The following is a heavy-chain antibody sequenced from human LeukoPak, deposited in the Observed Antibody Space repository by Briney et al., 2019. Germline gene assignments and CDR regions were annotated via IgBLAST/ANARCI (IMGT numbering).Heavy chain of an antibody. D-gene: IGHD3-10*01. V-gene: IGHV3-48*03. CDR2: ISSSGSTI. Sequence: GGSLRLSCAASEFSVGSNYMTWVRQAPGKGLEWVSYISSSGSTIYYADSVKGRFTISRDNAKNSLYLQMNSLRAEDKAVYYCAELGITMIGGVWGKGNTVTVFS. J-gene: IGHJ6*04. CDR3: AELGITMIGGV. CDR1: EFSVGSNY.